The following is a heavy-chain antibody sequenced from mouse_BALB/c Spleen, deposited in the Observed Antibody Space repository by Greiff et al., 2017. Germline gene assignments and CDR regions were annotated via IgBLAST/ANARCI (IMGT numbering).Heavy chain of an antibody. CDR3: ARSGDGNLFAY. CDR1: GFTFSSFG. CDR2: ISSGSSTI. Sequence: EVQLVESGGGLVQPGGSRKLSCAASGFTFSSFGMHWVRQAPEKGLEWVAYISSGSSTIYYADTVKGRFTISRDNPKNTLFLQMTSLRSEDTAMYYCARSGDGNLFAYWGQGTLVTVSA. J-gene: IGHJ3*01. D-gene: IGHD2-1*01. V-gene: IGHV5-17*02.